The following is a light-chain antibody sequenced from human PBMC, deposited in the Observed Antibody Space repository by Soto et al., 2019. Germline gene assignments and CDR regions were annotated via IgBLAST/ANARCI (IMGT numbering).Light chain of an antibody. Sequence: DIQMTQSPSTLSASVGDRFTMTCRASQTISSWLAWYQQKPGKAPKLLIYAASSLQSGVPSRFSGSGSGTDFTLTISSLQLEDFATYYCQQSYSTSITFGQGTRLEI. V-gene: IGKV1-39*01. CDR1: QTISSW. J-gene: IGKJ5*01. CDR2: AAS. CDR3: QQSYSTSIT.